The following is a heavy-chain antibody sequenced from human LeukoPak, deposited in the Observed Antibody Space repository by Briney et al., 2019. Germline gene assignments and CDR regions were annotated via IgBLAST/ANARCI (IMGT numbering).Heavy chain of an antibody. J-gene: IGHJ5*02. CDR3: ARQGQKYYDFWSGFQGWFDP. CDR1: GYSFTSYW. V-gene: IGHV5-51*01. CDR2: IYPGDSDT. D-gene: IGHD3-3*01. Sequence: GESLKISCKGSGYSFTSYWIGWVRQMPGKGLEWMGIIYPGDSDTKYSPSFQGQVTISADKSISTAYLQWSSLKASDTAMYYCARQGQKYYDFWSGFQGWFDPWGQGTLVTVSS.